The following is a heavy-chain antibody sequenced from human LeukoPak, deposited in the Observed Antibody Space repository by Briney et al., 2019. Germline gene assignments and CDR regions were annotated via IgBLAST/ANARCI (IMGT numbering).Heavy chain of an antibody. D-gene: IGHD4-23*01. V-gene: IGHV1-18*01. CDR3: ARAESSHLFPTPPYYFDY. CDR2: ISAYNGNT. CDR1: GYTFNSYG. Sequence: ASVKVSCKASGYTFNSYGISWVRQAPGQGLEWMGWISAYNGNTNNAQKLQGRVTMTTDTSTSTAYMELRSLRSDDTAVYYCARAESSHLFPTPPYYFDYWGQGTLVTVSS. J-gene: IGHJ4*02.